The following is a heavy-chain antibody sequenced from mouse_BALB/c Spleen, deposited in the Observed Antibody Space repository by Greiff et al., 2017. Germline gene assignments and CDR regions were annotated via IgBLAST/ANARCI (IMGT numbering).Heavy chain of an antibody. V-gene: IGHV5-17*02. CDR2: ISSGSSTI. CDR1: GFTFSSFG. Sequence: EVMLVESGGGLVQPGGSRKLSCAASGFTFSSFGMHWVRQAPEKGLEWVAYISSGSSTIYYADTVKGRFTISRDNPKNTLFLQMTSLRSEDTAMYYCARRKAYYGSSYDAMDYWGQGTSVTVSS. CDR3: ARRKAYYGSSYDAMDY. D-gene: IGHD1-1*01. J-gene: IGHJ4*01.